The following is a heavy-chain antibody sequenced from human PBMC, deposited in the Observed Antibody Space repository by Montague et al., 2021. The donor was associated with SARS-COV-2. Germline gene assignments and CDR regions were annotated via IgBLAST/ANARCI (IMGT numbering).Heavy chain of an antibody. J-gene: IGHJ5*02. CDR1: GGSISSSSYY. V-gene: IGHV4-39*01. Sequence: SETLSLTCTVSGGSISSSSYYWGWIRQPPGKGLEWIGSIYYSGSTYYNPSLKSRVTISVDTSKNQFSLKLSSVTAADTVVYYCARPVSYYDILSSSTNWFDPWGQGTLVTVSS. D-gene: IGHD3-9*01. CDR3: ARPVSYYDILSSSTNWFDP. CDR2: IYYSGST.